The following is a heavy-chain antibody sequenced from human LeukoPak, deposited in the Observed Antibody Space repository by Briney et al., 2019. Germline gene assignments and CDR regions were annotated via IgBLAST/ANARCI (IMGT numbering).Heavy chain of an antibody. D-gene: IGHD6-6*01. CDR1: GGTFSSYA. Sequence: ASVKVSCKASGGTFSSYAISWVRQAPGQGLEWMGGIIPIFGTANYAQKFRGRVTITADKSTSTAYMELSSLRSEDTAVYYCARGGIAARSGGRYYYYYMDVWGKGTTVTVSS. CDR3: ARGGIAARSGGRYYYYYMDV. J-gene: IGHJ6*03. V-gene: IGHV1-69*06. CDR2: IIPIFGTA.